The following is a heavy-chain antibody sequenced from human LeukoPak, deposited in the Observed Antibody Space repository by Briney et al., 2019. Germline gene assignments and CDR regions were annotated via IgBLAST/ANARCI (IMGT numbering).Heavy chain of an antibody. CDR3: AREGPVPYSGNSIGY. CDR2: IWYDGSNK. CDR1: GFTFSSYG. D-gene: IGHD4-23*01. Sequence: GGSLRLSCAASGFTFSSYGMHWVRQAPGKGLEWVAVIWYDGSNKYHADSVKGRFTISRDNSKNTLYLQMNSLRAEDTAVYYCAREGPVPYSGNSIGYWGQGTLVTVSS. V-gene: IGHV3-33*01. J-gene: IGHJ4*02.